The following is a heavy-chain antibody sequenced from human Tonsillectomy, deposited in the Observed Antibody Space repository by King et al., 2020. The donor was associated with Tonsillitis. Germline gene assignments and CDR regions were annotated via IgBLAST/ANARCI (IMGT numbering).Heavy chain of an antibody. J-gene: IGHJ6*02. CDR2: ISYSGGTI. CDR1: GFTFSDHY. CDR3: ARDRWFGGV. D-gene: IGHD3-10*01. Sequence: VQLVESGGGLVKPGESLRLSCAASGFTFSDHYMSWIRQAPGKGLERVAYISYSGGTIYYADSVKGRFTISRDNAKNSLFLQMNSLRAEDTAVYYCARDRWFGGVWGQGTTVTVSS. V-gene: IGHV3-11*01.